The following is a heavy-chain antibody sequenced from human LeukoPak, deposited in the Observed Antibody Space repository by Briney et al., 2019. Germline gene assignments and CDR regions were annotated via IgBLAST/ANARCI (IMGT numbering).Heavy chain of an antibody. J-gene: IGHJ4*02. CDR3: AIWTSVNY. CDR1: GFLFNRSW. CDR2: MDPSGSHK. Sequence: GTLCLSCAASGFLFNRSWLNWVRQAPGKGLEWVANMDPSGSHKRYVDSVKARFTISKDNPGTSLYLDMYALRAEDTAIYYCAIWTSVNYWGQGTLVTVSS. D-gene: IGHD1-1*01. V-gene: IGHV3-7*01.